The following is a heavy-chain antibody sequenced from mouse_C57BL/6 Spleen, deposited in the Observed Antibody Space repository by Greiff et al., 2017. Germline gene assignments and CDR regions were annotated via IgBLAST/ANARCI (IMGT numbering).Heavy chain of an antibody. CDR2: IYPGSGNT. CDR1: GYSFTSYY. J-gene: IGHJ1*03. V-gene: IGHV1-66*01. CDR3: ASPYGYDGDWYFDV. D-gene: IGHD2-2*01. Sequence: QVQLKQSGPELVKPGASVKISCKASGYSFTSYYIHWVKQRPGQGLEWIGWIYPGSGNTKYNEKFKGKATLTADTSSSTAYMQLSSLTSEDSAVYYCASPYGYDGDWYFDVWGTGTTVTVSS.